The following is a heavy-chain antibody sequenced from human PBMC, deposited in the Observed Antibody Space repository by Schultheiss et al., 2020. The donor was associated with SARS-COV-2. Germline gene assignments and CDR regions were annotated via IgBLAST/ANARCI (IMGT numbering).Heavy chain of an antibody. CDR1: GGSISGYY. V-gene: IGHV4-34*01. Sequence: SETLSLTCTVSGGSISGYYWSWIRQPPGKGLEWIGEINHSGSTNYNPSLKSRVTISVDTSKNQFSLKLSSVTAADTAVYYCARRPLVRGYYYYYYMDVWGKGTTVTVSS. CDR2: INHSGST. D-gene: IGHD1-26*01. J-gene: IGHJ6*03. CDR3: ARRPLVRGYYYYYYMDV.